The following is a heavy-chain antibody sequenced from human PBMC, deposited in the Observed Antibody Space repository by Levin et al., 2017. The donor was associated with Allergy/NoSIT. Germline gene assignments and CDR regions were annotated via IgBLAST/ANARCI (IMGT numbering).Heavy chain of an antibody. CDR2: INPDATQK. Sequence: GGSLRLSCAASGLPSINYWMGWARQAPGQGLEWVANINPDATQKYYVDSVKGRFTISRDNANNLLVLQMGSLRAEDTAIYYCASMEAGAFDYWGQGALVTVSS. CDR3: ASMEAGAFDY. J-gene: IGHJ4*02. V-gene: IGHV3-7*01. D-gene: IGHD3-10*01. CDR1: GLPSINYW.